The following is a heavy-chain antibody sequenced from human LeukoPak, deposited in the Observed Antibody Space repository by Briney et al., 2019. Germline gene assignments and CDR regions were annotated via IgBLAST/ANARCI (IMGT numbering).Heavy chain of an antibody. CDR1: GGSITNTNY. J-gene: IGHJ4*02. V-gene: IGHV4-4*02. CDR2: VNLQGST. CDR3: AREGGPYRPLDY. Sequence: PSETLSLTCGVSGGSITNTNYWTWVRQPPGKGLEWIGEVNLQGSTNYNPSLMGRVAISVDKSENHISLQLTSVTAAAPAVYYCAREGGPYRPLDYSGQGTLVTVSS.